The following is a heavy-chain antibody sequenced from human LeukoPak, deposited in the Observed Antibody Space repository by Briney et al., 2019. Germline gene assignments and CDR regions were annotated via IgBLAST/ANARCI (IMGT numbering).Heavy chain of an antibody. CDR3: ARYYYGSGSSLDY. D-gene: IGHD3-10*01. CDR1: GFTVSSNY. Sequence: PGGSLRLSCAASGFTVSSNYMSWVRQAPGKGLEWVSVIYGGGSTYYADSVKGRFTISRDNSKNTLYLQMNSLRAEDTAVYYCARYYYGSGSSLDYWGQGTLVTVSS. CDR2: IYGGGST. V-gene: IGHV3-66*01. J-gene: IGHJ4*02.